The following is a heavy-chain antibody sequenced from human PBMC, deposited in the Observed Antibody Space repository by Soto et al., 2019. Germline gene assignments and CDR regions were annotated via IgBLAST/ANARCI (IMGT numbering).Heavy chain of an antibody. D-gene: IGHD5-12*01. J-gene: IGHJ5*01. Sequence: ASVKVSCKASGYTFTSYYMHWVRQAPGQGLEWMGIINPSGGSTSYAQKFQGRVTMTRDTSTSTAYMELSSLRSEDTAVYYCARDMGRSGYETNWFDPWGQGTLVTVSS. CDR2: INPSGGST. CDR1: GYTFTSYY. V-gene: IGHV1-46*01. CDR3: ARDMGRSGYETNWFDP.